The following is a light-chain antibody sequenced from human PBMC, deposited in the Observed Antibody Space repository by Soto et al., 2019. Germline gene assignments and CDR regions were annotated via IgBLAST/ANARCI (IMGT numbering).Light chain of an antibody. Sequence: QSALTQPASVSGSPGQSITISCTGNSSDVGGYNYVSWYQQHPGKAPKLMIYDVSNRPSGVSNRFSGYKSGNTASLTISGLQAEDEADYYCSSYTSSSTLIFGGGTKVTVL. CDR2: DVS. J-gene: IGLJ2*01. CDR1: SSDVGGYNY. V-gene: IGLV2-14*01. CDR3: SSYTSSSTLI.